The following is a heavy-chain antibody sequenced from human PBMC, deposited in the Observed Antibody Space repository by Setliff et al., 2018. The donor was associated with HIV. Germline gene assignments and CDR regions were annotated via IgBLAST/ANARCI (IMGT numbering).Heavy chain of an antibody. V-gene: IGHV3-48*01. CDR2: ISSSGSTI. CDR1: GFTFRHYA. D-gene: IGHD3-22*01. CDR3: ARTITMIQWGYYNYYMDV. Sequence: GGSLRLSCEASGFTFRHYAMHWVRQAPGKGLEWVSYISSSGSTIYYADSVKGRFTISRDNAKNSLYLQMNSLRAEDTAVYYCARTITMIQWGYYNYYMDVWGKGATVTVSS. J-gene: IGHJ6*03.